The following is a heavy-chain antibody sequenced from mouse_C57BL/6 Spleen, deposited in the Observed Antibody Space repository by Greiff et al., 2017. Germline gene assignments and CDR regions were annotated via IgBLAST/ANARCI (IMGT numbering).Heavy chain of an antibody. CDR1: GFSFNTYA. CDR3: VRQAYLRDTTYY. CDR2: IRSRSNNYAN. V-gene: IGHV10-1*01. Sequence: EVQLVESGGGLVQPTGSLKLSCAASGFSFNTYALNWVRQAPGKGLEWVARIRSRSNNYANYYDVSVKDRFTISRDDSECLLYLQMNNLNTETTAMYDFVRQAYLRDTTYYWGQGTSVTVAA. D-gene: IGHD1-1*01. J-gene: IGHJ4*01.